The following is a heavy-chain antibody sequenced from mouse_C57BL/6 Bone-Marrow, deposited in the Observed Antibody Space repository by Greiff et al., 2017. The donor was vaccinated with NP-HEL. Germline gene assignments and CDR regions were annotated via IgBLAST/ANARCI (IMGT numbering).Heavy chain of an antibody. V-gene: IGHV1-42*01. CDR3: ARSYYGSSYDD. J-gene: IGHJ2*01. CDR1: GYSFTGYY. Sequence: EVQLQQSGPELVKPGASVKISCKASGYSFTGYYMNWVKQSPEKSLEWIGEINPSTGGTTYNQKFKAKATLTVDKSSSTAYMQLKSLTSEDSAVYYCARSYYGSSYDDWGQGTTLTVSS. CDR2: INPSTGGT. D-gene: IGHD1-1*01.